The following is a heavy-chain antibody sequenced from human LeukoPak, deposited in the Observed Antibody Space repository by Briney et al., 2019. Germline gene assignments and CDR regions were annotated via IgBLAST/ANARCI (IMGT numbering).Heavy chain of an antibody. CDR1: GCSFTSYW. CDR2: IYPGDSDT. Sequence: GESLKISCKGSGCSFTSYWIGWVRQMPGKGLEWMGIIYPGDSDTRYSPSFQGQVTISADKSISTAYLQWSSLKASDTAMYYCARLNTEGTGTTKTDAFDIWGQGTMVTVSS. CDR3: ARLNTEGTGTTKTDAFDI. D-gene: IGHD1-7*01. J-gene: IGHJ3*02. V-gene: IGHV5-51*01.